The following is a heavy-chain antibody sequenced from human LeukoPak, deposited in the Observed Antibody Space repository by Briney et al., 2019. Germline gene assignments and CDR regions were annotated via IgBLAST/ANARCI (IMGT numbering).Heavy chain of an antibody. CDR2: IGGSNGIT. CDR3: ARNENSGWGYFDY. J-gene: IGHJ4*02. Sequence: GGSLRLSCAASRFTFNSYAMSWVRQAPGKGQEWVSVIGGSNGITFYVGSVEGRFTISRDNSKDTLYLQMNSLRAEDTAVYYCARNENSGWGYFDYWGQGTLVTVSS. D-gene: IGHD5-12*01. CDR1: RFTFNSYA. V-gene: IGHV3-23*01.